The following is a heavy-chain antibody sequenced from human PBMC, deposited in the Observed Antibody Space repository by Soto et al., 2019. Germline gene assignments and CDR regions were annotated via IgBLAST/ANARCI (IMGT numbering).Heavy chain of an antibody. CDR1: GGSISSADYY. J-gene: IGHJ4*02. V-gene: IGHV4-30-4*01. CDR2: IDHSGKT. D-gene: IGHD2-2*01. CDR3: ASSNQRRFAVTDN. Sequence: SETLSLTCDVSGGSISSADYYWIWVRQSPGRGLEWLGFIDHSGKTGYTASLQSRLTISTDTSKNQFSLRLKSVTAADTAVYYCASSNQRRFAVTDNWGQGALVTVSS.